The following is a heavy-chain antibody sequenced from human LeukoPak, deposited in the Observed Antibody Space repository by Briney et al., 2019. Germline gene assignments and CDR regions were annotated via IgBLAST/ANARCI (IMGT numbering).Heavy chain of an antibody. Sequence: SETLSLTRTVSGGSISSTTYYWNWIRQPAGKGLEWIGRIYTSGSTNYNPSLKSRVTMSVDTSKNQFSLKLSSVTAADTAVYYCARAVGSGSFQTYYYYMDVWGKGTTVTISS. V-gene: IGHV4-61*02. J-gene: IGHJ6*03. D-gene: IGHD3-10*01. CDR1: GGSISSTTYY. CDR3: ARAVGSGSFQTYYYYMDV. CDR2: IYTSGST.